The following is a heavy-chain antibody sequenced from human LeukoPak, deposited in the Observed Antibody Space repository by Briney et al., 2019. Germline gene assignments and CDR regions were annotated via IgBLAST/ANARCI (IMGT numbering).Heavy chain of an antibody. CDR1: GYTFTSYY. CDR3: ARDLFYDSSGYDY. Sequence: ASEKVSCKASGYTFTSYYMHWVRQAPGQGLEWMGIINPSGGSTSYAQKFQGRVTMTRDTSISTAYMELSRLRSDDTAVYYCARDLFYDSSGYDYWGQGTLVTVSS. V-gene: IGHV1-46*01. CDR2: INPSGGST. J-gene: IGHJ4*02. D-gene: IGHD3-22*01.